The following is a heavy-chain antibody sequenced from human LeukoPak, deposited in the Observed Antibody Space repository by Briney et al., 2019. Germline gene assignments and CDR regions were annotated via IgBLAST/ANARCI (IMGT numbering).Heavy chain of an antibody. J-gene: IGHJ4*02. CDR3: ARDRLPSRYSGLDY. V-gene: IGHV3-7*01. Sequence: GESLRLSCAASGFTFSNYWMSWVRQAPGKGLEWVANIKQDGSEKYYVDSVKGRFTTSRDNAKNSLYLQISSLRAEDTAVYYCARDRLPSRYSGLDYWGQGTLVTVSS. CDR1: GFTFSNYW. CDR2: IKQDGSEK. D-gene: IGHD3-9*01.